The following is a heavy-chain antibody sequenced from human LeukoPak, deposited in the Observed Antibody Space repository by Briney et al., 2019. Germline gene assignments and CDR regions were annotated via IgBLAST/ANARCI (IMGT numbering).Heavy chain of an antibody. CDR3: VRDSSLSY. CDR1: GFTFGSYW. D-gene: IGHD6-13*01. V-gene: IGHV3-74*01. Sequence: GGSLRLSCAASGFTFGSYWMHWVRHAPGKGLVWVSRINTDGGSTTYADSVKGRFTISRDNAKNTLYLQMNSLRAEDTAVYYCVRDSSLSYWGQGTLVTVSS. J-gene: IGHJ4*02. CDR2: INTDGGST.